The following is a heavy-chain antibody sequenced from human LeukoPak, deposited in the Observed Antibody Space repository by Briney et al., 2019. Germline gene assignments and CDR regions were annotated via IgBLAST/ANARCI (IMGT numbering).Heavy chain of an antibody. V-gene: IGHV3-23*01. CDR1: GFTFSSYA. CDR2: ISGSGGST. D-gene: IGHD2-2*02. Sequence: GGSLRLSCAASGFTFSSYAMSWVRQAPGKGLEWVSAISGSGGSTYYADSVKGRYTISRDNSKNTLYLQMNSLRAEDTAVYYCAKHSIVVVPAAIFVYWGQGTLVTVSS. CDR3: AKHSIVVVPAAIFVY. J-gene: IGHJ4*02.